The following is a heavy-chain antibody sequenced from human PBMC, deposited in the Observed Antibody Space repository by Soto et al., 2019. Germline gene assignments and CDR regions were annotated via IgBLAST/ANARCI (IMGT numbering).Heavy chain of an antibody. Sequence: SETLSLTCTVSGGSISSYYWSWIRQPPGKGLEWIGNIYYSGSTNYKPSLKSRVTISVDTSKNQFSLKLTSVTAADTAVYYCASSAPDYYYDSSGFENWGQGALVTV. CDR2: IYYSGST. V-gene: IGHV4-59*01. J-gene: IGHJ4*02. CDR3: ASSAPDYYYDSSGFEN. D-gene: IGHD3-22*01. CDR1: GGSISSYY.